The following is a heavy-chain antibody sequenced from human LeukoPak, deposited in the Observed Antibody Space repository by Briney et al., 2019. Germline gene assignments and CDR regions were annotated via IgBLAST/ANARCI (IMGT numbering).Heavy chain of an antibody. CDR3: ANPSGSGVDY. CDR1: GFMFTAHD. V-gene: IGHV3-30*02. J-gene: IGHJ4*02. D-gene: IGHD1-26*01. Sequence: GGPLRLSCGASGFMFTAHDMHWVRQAPGKGLEWVAFIQNDGSDKYYADSVKGRFTISRDNSKNTLYLQMNSLRREDTAVYFCANPSGSGVDYWGQGTRVTVSS. CDR2: IQNDGSDK.